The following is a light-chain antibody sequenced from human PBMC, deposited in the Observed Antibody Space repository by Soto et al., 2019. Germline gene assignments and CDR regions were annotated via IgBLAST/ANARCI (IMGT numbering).Light chain of an antibody. CDR3: EQYNNWPPT. Sequence: EIVMTQSPATLSVSPGERATLSCRASQSVSGNLAWYQQKPGQAPRLLIYGASTRATGIPARCRGSGSGTESTLTTSSLQSEASAVDYDEQYNNWPPTFGQGTKVEIK. J-gene: IGKJ1*01. CDR1: QSVSGN. V-gene: IGKV3D-15*01. CDR2: GAS.